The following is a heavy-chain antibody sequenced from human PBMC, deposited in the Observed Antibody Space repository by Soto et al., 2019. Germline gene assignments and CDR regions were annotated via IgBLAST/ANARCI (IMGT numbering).Heavy chain of an antibody. V-gene: IGHV1-69*13. CDR2: IIPISGTA. D-gene: IGHD3-3*01. J-gene: IGHJ6*02. Sequence: SVKVSCKASGGTFSSYAISWVRQAPGQGLEWMGGIIPISGTANYAQKFQGRVTITADESTSTAYMELSSLRSEDTAVYYCASKEGDFWSGYPYYYYGMDVWGQGTTVTVSS. CDR3: ASKEGDFWSGYPYYYYGMDV. CDR1: GGTFSSYA.